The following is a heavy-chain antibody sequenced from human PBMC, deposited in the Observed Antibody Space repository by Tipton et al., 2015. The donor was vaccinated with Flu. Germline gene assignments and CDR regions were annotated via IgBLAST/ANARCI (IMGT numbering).Heavy chain of an antibody. Sequence: SLRLSCIGSGFTFSSYWMTWVRQAPGKGLEWVANIKQDGSVMYYVDSVKGRFTISRDNAENSLFLEMNSLTVDDTAIYYCARAHAVYGDDLGGAYDIWGQGTLVTVSA. CDR2: IKQDGSVM. J-gene: IGHJ3*02. D-gene: IGHD2-21*02. CDR1: GFTFSSYW. V-gene: IGHV3-7*01. CDR3: ARAHAVYGDDLGGAYDI.